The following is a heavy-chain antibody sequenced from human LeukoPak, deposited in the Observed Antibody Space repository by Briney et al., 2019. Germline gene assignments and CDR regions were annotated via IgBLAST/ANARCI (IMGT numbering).Heavy chain of an antibody. V-gene: IGHV3-53*01. CDR2: IYSGGST. CDR1: GFTVSSNY. J-gene: IGHJ3*02. Sequence: GGSLRLSCAASGFTVSSNYMSWVRQAPGKGLEWVSVIYSGGSTYYADSVKGRFTISRDNSKNTLYLQMNSLRAEDTAVYYCARDYSDSSGHLESFDIWGQGTMVTVSS. D-gene: IGHD3-22*01. CDR3: ARDYSDSSGHLESFDI.